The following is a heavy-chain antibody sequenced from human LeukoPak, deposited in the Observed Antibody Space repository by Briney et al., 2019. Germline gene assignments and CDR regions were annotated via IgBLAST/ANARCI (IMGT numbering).Heavy chain of an antibody. V-gene: IGHV3-23*01. D-gene: IGHD3-10*01. CDR2: IGAGGGST. CDR1: GFTFGSYA. Sequence: PGGSLRLSCAASGFTFGSYAMSWVRQAPGKGLEWVSSIGAGGGSTNYADSVKGRFTISRENPKNTLYLQMNSLRAEDTAVYYCAKEKYYGSDWGQGTLVTVSS. CDR3: AKEKYYGSD. J-gene: IGHJ4*02.